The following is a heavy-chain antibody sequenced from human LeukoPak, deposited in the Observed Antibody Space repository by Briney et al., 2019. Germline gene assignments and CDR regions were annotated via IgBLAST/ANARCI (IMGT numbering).Heavy chain of an antibody. CDR2: ISTFNGNT. CDR3: ARDFRTYYDFWSDYYIFDY. D-gene: IGHD3-3*01. CDR1: GYTFTTYG. V-gene: IGHV1-18*01. Sequence: ASVKVSCKASGYTFTTYGINWVRQAPGQGLEWMGWISTFNGNTTYVHKLQGRVTMTTDTSTSTAYMELRSLRSDDTAVYYCARDFRTYYDFWSDYYIFDYWGQGTLVAVSS. J-gene: IGHJ4*02.